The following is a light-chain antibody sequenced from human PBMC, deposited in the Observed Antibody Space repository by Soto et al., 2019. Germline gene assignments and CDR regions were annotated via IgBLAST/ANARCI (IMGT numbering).Light chain of an antibody. CDR3: QQSYSTPIT. V-gene: IGKV1-39*01. CDR1: QAITNN. CDR2: QES. Sequence: DIQLTQSPVFLSASVGDRVTITCRASQAITNNLAWYQQKPGKPPRLLIYQESTLQSGVPSRFSGSGSGTDFTLTISSLQPEDFATYYCQQSYSTPITFGQGTRLEIK. J-gene: IGKJ5*01.